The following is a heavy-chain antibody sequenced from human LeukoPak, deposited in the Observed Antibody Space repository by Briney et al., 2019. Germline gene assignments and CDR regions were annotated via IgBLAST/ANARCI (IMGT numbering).Heavy chain of an antibody. D-gene: IGHD3-3*01. CDR1: GFTFSNYG. J-gene: IGHJ4*02. CDR2: ITGSGGST. CDR3: ARDERLLSFLK. Sequence: GGTLRLSRAASGFTFSNYGLSWVRQAPGKGLEWVSGITGSGGSTYYADSVKGRFTISRDNSKNTLYLQMNSLRAEDTAIYYCARDERLLSFLKWGQGTLVTVSS. V-gene: IGHV3-23*01.